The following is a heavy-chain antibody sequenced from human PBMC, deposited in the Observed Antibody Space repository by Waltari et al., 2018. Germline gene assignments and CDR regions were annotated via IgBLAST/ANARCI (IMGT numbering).Heavy chain of an antibody. V-gene: IGHV3-7*01. J-gene: IGHJ4*02. CDR3: ARMEMATIFDY. Sequence: EVQLVESGGGLVQPGGSLRLSCAASGFTFSSYWMSWVRQAPGKGMEWVANVKQDGSEKYYVDAVKGRFTISRDNAKNSLYLQMNRLRAEDTAVYYWARMEMATIFDYWGQGTLVTVSS. CDR2: VKQDGSEK. CDR1: GFTFSSYW. D-gene: IGHD5-12*01.